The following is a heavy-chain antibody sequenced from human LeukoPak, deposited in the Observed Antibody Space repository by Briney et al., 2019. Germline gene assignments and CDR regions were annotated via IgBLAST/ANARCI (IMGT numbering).Heavy chain of an antibody. V-gene: IGHV3-23*01. CDR2: ISGSGGST. CDR1: GFTFSSCA. CDR3: VKDRRPQFGASDY. J-gene: IGHJ4*02. Sequence: SGGSLRLSCAASGFTFSSCAMSWARQAPGKGLEWVSVISGSGGSTYYADSVKGRFTISRDNSLNTLHLQMNSLRPEDTAVYYCVKDRRPQFGASDYWGQGTLVTVSS. D-gene: IGHD3-3*01.